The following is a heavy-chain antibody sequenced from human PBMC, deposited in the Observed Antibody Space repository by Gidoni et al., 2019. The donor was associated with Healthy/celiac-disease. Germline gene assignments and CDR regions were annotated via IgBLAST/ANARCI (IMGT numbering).Heavy chain of an antibody. CDR2: ISGSGGST. V-gene: IGHV3-23*01. CDR1: GITFSRYS. CDR3: AKTRRGVLRCLEWLGYFDY. J-gene: IGHJ4*02. D-gene: IGHD3-3*01. Sequence: VPLLESGGGLVQPGGSLRLYCDASGITFSRYSMSRVRQAPGKGLEWVSAISGSGGSTYYADSVKGRFTISRDNSKNTLYLQMNSLRAEDTAVYYCAKTRRGVLRCLEWLGYFDYWGQGTLVTVSS.